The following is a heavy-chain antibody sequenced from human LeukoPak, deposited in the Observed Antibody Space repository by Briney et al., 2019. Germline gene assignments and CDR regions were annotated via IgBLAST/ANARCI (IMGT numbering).Heavy chain of an antibody. D-gene: IGHD2-15*01. CDR3: ARAIVVVAAPNFDY. CDR1: GYTFTGYY. J-gene: IGHJ4*02. V-gene: IGHV1-2*02. CDR2: INPNSGGT. Sequence: ASVKVSCKASGYTFTGYYMHWVRQAPGQGLEWMGWINPNSGGTNCAQKFQGRVTMTRDTSISTAYMELSRLRSDGTAVYYCARAIVVVAAPNFDYWGQGTLVTVSS.